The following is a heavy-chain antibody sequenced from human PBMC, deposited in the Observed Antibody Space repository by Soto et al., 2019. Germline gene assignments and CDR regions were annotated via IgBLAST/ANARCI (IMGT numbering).Heavy chain of an antibody. Sequence: GGSLRLSCAASGFTVSNHALSWVRPAPGKGLEWVSGISGSGSTTYYADSVEGRFTISRDNSKNTLSLQMNSLRAEDTALYYCAKDLYYDIRGPDYWGQGTLVTVSS. CDR1: GFTVSNHA. J-gene: IGHJ4*02. CDR3: AKDLYYDIRGPDY. V-gene: IGHV3-23*01. D-gene: IGHD3-22*01. CDR2: ISGSGSTT.